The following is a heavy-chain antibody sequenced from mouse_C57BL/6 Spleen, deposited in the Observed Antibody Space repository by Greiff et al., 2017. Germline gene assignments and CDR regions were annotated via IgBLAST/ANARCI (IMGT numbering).Heavy chain of an antibody. J-gene: IGHJ2*01. CDR3: ARDGSSYRDFDY. Sequence: VQLQQSGAELVKPGASVKLSCTASGFNIKDYYMHWVKQRTEQGLEWIGRIDPEDGETKYAPNFQGKATITADTSSHTAYLQLSSRTSEDTAVYYCARDGSSYRDFDYWGQGTTLTVSS. CDR2: IDPEDGET. V-gene: IGHV14-2*01. D-gene: IGHD1-1*01. CDR1: GFNIKDYY.